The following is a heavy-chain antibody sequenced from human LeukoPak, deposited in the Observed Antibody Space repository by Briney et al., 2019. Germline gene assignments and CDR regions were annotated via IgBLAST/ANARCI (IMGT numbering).Heavy chain of an antibody. V-gene: IGHV4-59*08. Sequence: SETLSLTCTVSGDPISDYCWTWIRQPAGKGLEWIGYIYYSGSTNYNPSLKSRVTISVDTSKNQFSLKLSSVTAADTAVYYCARRITMIVGSDAFDI. D-gene: IGHD3-22*01. CDR2: IYYSGST. CDR3: ARRITMIVGSDAFDI. CDR1: GDPISDYC. J-gene: IGHJ3*02.